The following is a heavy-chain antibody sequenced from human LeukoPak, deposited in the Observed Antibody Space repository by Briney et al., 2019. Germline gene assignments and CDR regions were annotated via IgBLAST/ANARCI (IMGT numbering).Heavy chain of an antibody. J-gene: IGHJ4*02. Sequence: PGGSLRLSCAASGCTFSSYWMSWVRQAPGKGLEWVANIKQDGSEKYYVDSVKGRFTISRDNAKNSLYLQMNSLRAEDTAVYYCARDTLYYYDSSGYDYWGQGTLVTVSS. CDR3: ARDTLYYYDSSGYDY. CDR1: GCTFSSYW. CDR2: IKQDGSEK. V-gene: IGHV3-7*01. D-gene: IGHD3-22*01.